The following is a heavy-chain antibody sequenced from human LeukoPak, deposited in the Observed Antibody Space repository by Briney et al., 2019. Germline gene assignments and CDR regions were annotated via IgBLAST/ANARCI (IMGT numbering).Heavy chain of an antibody. D-gene: IGHD6-19*01. CDR3: ATSRYSTGWYRFDF. V-gene: IGHV3-9*01. CDR1: GFTFDDYA. Sequence: PGGSLRLSCAASGFTFDDYAMHWVRLAPGKGLEWVSGISWNSGRIVYADSVQGRFTISIDNARNFLYLQMNTLRPEDTALYYCATSRYSTGWYRFDFWGQGTLVTVSS. CDR2: ISWNSGRI. J-gene: IGHJ4*02.